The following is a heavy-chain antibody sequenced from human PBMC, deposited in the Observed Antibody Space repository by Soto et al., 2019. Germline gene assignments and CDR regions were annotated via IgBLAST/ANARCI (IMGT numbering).Heavy chain of an antibody. CDR1: GYTFTTYG. J-gene: IGHJ6*02. CDR3: ARDKESYYGSGSYAYYYGMGV. V-gene: IGHV1-18*01. Sequence: QVHLVQSGAEVKKPGASVKVSCKASGYTFTTYGISWVRQAPGQGLEWMGWIGAYNGNTNYAQKGQGRVPMTTDTSTNTAYMELSSLRSDDTAVYYCARDKESYYGSGSYAYYYGMGVWGQGTTVTVSS. D-gene: IGHD3-10*01. CDR2: IGAYNGNT.